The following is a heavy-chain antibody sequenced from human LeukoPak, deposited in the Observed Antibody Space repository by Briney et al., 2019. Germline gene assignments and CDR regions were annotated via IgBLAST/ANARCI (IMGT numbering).Heavy chain of an antibody. D-gene: IGHD4-17*01. V-gene: IGHV3-7*03. Sequence: GGSLRLSCAASGFTFSSHGINWVRQAPGKGLEWVANIKQDGTEKYYVDSVKGRFTISRDNAKNTLYLQMNSLRAEDTAVYYCAKAYYGDYGSSDYWGQGTLVTVSS. CDR2: IKQDGTEK. CDR3: AKAYYGDYGSSDY. J-gene: IGHJ4*02. CDR1: GFTFSSHG.